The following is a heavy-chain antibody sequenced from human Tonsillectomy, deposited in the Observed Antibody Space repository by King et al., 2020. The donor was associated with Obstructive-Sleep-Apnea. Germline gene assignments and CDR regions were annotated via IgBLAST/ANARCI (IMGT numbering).Heavy chain of an antibody. CDR2: IYYSGST. J-gene: IGHJ6*02. CDR3: ARSTYYYYGMDV. V-gene: IGHV4-59*08. CDR1: GGSISSYY. Sequence: VQLQESGPGLVKPSETLSLTCTVSGGSISSYYWSWIRQPPGKGLEWIGYIYYSGSTNYNPSLTGRVTISVDTSKNQFSLKLSSVTAADTAVYYCARSTYYYYGMDVWGQGTTVTVSS.